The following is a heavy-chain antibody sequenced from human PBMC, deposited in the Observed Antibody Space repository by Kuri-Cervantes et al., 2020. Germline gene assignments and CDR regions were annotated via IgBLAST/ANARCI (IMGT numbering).Heavy chain of an antibody. CDR1: GFTFSSYA. V-gene: IGHV3-30*07. D-gene: IGHD1-20*01. CDR2: ISYDGSNK. Sequence: GESLKISCAASGFTFSSYAMHWVRQAPGKGLEWVAVISYDGSNKYYADSVKGRFTISSENSKNTLYLQMNSLRAEDTAVYYCAKVRRVNYYFDYWGQGTLVTVSS. CDR3: AKVRRVNYYFDY. J-gene: IGHJ4*02.